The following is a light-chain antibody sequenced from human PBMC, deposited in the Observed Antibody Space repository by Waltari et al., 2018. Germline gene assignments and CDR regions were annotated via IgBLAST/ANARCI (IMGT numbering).Light chain of an antibody. V-gene: IGLV2-14*03. Sequence: QSALTQPASVSGSPGQSISISCTGISSDVGGFNFVSWYQQHPGTAPKLMIYDVFNRPSGVSTRLSGSKSDNAASLAISGLQAEDEAVYYCSSYTASPPHVVFGGGTKVTVL. CDR2: DVF. CDR3: SSYTASPPHVV. CDR1: SSDVGGFNF. J-gene: IGLJ2*01.